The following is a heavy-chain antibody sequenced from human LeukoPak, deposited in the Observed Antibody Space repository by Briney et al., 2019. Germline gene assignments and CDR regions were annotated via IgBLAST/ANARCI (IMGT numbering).Heavy chain of an antibody. Sequence: GASVKVSCKASGYTFTGYYMHWVRQAPGQGLEWMGWINPNSGGTNYAQKFQGRVTMTRDTSISTAYMELSRLRSDDTAVYYCARGHRGGVKDYYDSSSNGMDVWGQGTTVTVSS. CDR2: INPNSGGT. D-gene: IGHD3-22*01. V-gene: IGHV1-2*02. CDR3: ARGHRGGVKDYYDSSSNGMDV. J-gene: IGHJ6*02. CDR1: GYTFTGYY.